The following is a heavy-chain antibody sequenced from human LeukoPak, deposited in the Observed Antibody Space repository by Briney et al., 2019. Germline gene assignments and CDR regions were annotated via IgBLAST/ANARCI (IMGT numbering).Heavy chain of an antibody. J-gene: IGHJ5*02. CDR2: IKSDGSAT. Sequence: PGGSLRLSCAASEFTFSGYWMHWVRQAPGKGLVWVSLIKSDGSATTYADSVKRPLATSTDNAKNTLYLQMNSLRVEDTAVYYCARGDRFDTWGQGTLVTASS. CDR3: ARGDRFDT. D-gene: IGHD2-21*02. CDR1: EFTFSGYW. V-gene: IGHV3-74*01.